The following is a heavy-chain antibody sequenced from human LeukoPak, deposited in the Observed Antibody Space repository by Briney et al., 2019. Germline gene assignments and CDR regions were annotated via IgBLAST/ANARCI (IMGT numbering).Heavy chain of an antibody. V-gene: IGHV3-53*01. Sequence: GGSLRLSCAASGFTVSSNYMSWVRQAPGKGLEWVSIIYNGGGSTYYADSVKGRFTISRDNSKNTLYLQMNSLRAEDTAVYYCARGAYYYEDWGQGTLVTVSS. CDR3: ARGAYYYED. CDR2: IYNGGGST. CDR1: GFTVSSNY. J-gene: IGHJ4*02. D-gene: IGHD3-22*01.